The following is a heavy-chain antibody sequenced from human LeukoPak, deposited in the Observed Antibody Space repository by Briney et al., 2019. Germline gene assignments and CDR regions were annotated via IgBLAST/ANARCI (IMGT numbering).Heavy chain of an antibody. V-gene: IGHV3-23*01. CDR2: ISGSGGST. CDR3: AKETYDILTLYNWFDP. D-gene: IGHD3-9*01. J-gene: IGHJ5*02. CDR1: GLTFSSYG. Sequence: SGGSLRLSCAASGLTFSSYGMSWVRQAPGKGLEWVSAISGSGGSTYYADSVKGRFTISRDNSKNTLYLQMNSLRAEDTAVYYCAKETYDILTLYNWFDPWGQGTLVTVSS.